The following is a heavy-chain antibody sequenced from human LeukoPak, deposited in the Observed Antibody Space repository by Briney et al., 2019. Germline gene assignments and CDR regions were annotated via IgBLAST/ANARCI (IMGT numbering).Heavy chain of an antibody. Sequence: GGSLRLSCAASGFTFSSHWMNWVRQAPGKGLVWVSRINSDGSSTNYADSVKGRFTISRDNAKNTLYLQMNSLRAEDTAVYYCARRGAATGAFDIWGQGTMVTVSS. V-gene: IGHV3-74*01. D-gene: IGHD2-15*01. CDR3: ARRGAATGAFDI. CDR1: GFTFSSHW. CDR2: INSDGSST. J-gene: IGHJ3*02.